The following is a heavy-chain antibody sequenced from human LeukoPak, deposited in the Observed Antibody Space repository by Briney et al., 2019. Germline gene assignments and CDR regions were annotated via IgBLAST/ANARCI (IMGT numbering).Heavy chain of an antibody. J-gene: IGHJ4*02. V-gene: IGHV1-2*02. D-gene: IGHD6-13*01. CDR2: INPNSGGT. Sequence: ASVKVSCKASGYTCTGYYMHWVRQAPGQGLEWMGWINPNSGGTNYAQKFQGRVTMTRDTSISTAYMELSRLRSDDTAVYYCERFGGSSWYWDYWGQGTLVTVSS. CDR1: GYTCTGYY. CDR3: ERFGGSSWYWDY.